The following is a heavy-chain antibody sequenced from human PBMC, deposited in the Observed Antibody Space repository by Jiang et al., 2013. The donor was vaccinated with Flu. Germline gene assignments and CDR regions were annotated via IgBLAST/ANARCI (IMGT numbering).Heavy chain of an antibody. J-gene: IGHJ6*02. D-gene: IGHD4-17*01. V-gene: IGHV4-39*01. CDR3: ARMDFGHYDGYFYYGFDV. CDR1: GGSIRTTSYY. Sequence: GPGLVKPSETLSLTCTVSGGSIRTTSYYWAWIRQPPGKGLEWIGSISYSERTYYNTSLRSRVTMYLDTSKNQFSLNLTSVTAADTAVYYCARMDFGHYDGYFYYGFDVWGQGTTVTVSS. CDR2: ISYSERT.